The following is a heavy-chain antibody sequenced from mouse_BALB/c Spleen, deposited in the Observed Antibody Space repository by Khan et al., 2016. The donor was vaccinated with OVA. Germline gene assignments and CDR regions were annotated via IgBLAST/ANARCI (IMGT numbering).Heavy chain of an antibody. J-gene: IGHJ4*01. D-gene: IGHD2-4*01. CDR3: TRRISYFALDY. V-gene: IGHV9-3-1*01. CDR1: GYTFTNYG. Sequence: QVQLQQSGPELKKPGETVKISCKASGYTFTNYGMNWVKQAPGKGLKWMGWINTYTGEPTYADDFKGRFAFSLETSASTAYLQINNLKNEDTATYCCTRRISYFALDYWGQGTSVTVSS. CDR2: INTYTGEP.